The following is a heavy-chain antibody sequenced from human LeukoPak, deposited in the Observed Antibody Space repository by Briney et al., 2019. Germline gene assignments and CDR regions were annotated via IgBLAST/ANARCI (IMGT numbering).Heavy chain of an antibody. CDR3: AKVTYGSGTYGAFDY. CDR1: GFTFSSYG. D-gene: IGHD3-10*01. V-gene: IGHV3-23*01. J-gene: IGHJ4*02. Sequence: PGGSLRLSCAASGFTFSSYGMSWVRQAPGKGLEWVSAISGSGDNTYYADSVKGRFTISRDNSKNTLYLQMNSLRAEDTAVYYCAKVTYGSGTYGAFDYWGQGTLVTVSS. CDR2: ISGSGDNT.